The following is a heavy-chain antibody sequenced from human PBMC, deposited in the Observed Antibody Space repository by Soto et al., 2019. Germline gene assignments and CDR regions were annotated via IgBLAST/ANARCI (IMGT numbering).Heavy chain of an antibody. CDR3: ARLRGTYYYDSSGSYDAFDI. CDR1: GYSFTTYW. J-gene: IGHJ3*02. V-gene: IGHV5-51*01. Sequence: PGESLKISCKASGYSFTTYWIGWVRQMPGKGLEWMGIIYPGDSDTRYSPSFQGQVTISADKSISTAYLQWSSLKASDTAMYYCARLRGTYYYDSSGSYDAFDIWGQGTMVTVS. D-gene: IGHD3-22*01. CDR2: IYPGDSDT.